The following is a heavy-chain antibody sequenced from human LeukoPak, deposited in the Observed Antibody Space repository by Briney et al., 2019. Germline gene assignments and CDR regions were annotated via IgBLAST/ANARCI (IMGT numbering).Heavy chain of an antibody. J-gene: IGHJ4*02. D-gene: IGHD3-9*01. Sequence: GGSLRLSCAASGFIFSSWWMLWFRRPPGKGLESVANISNDGSYIVYADSVRGRFTISRDNAENTLYLQMHSLRPEDTGVYYCVTFGFDWSSSYWGQGAQVTVSS. CDR2: ISNDGSYI. CDR1: GFIFSSWW. V-gene: IGHV3-74*01. CDR3: VTFGFDWSSSY.